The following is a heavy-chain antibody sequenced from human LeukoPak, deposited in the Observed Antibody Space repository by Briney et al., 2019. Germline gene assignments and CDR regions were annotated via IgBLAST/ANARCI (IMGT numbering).Heavy chain of an antibody. V-gene: IGHV4-31*03. CDR1: GASISSGAYY. Sequence: SQTLSLTCTVSGASISSGAYYWSWIRQHPGKGLEWIGYIHYSGTTYYNPPLKSRVSISVDSSKNQFSLKLSSVTAADTAVYFCARDRTGYFFDDWGQGTLVTVSS. J-gene: IGHJ4*02. CDR3: ARDRTGYFFDD. CDR2: IHYSGTT.